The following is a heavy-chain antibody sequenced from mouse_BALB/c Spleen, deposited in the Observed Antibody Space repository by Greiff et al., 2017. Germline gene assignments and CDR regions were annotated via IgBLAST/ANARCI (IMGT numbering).Heavy chain of an antibody. J-gene: IGHJ4*01. Sequence: QVQLKQPGAELVRPGASVKLSCKASGYTFTSYWINWVKQRPGQGLEWIGNIYPSDSYTNYNQKFKDKATLTVDKSSSTAYMQLSSPTSEDSAVYYCTRSYGSSPYYYAMDYWGQGTSVTVSS. D-gene: IGHD1-1*01. CDR2: IYPSDSYT. CDR1: GYTFTSYW. CDR3: TRSYGSSPYYYAMDY. V-gene: IGHV1-69*02.